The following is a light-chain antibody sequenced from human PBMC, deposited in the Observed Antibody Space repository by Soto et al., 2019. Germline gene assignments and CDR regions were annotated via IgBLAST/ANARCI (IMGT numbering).Light chain of an antibody. Sequence: QSALTQPPSASGSPGQSVTISCTGASSDVGGYNYVSWYQQHPGKAPKLMIYEVTKRPSGVPDRFSGSKSGNTASLTVSGLQPEDEADYYCSSYAGGYNAYVFGTGTKVTVL. CDR3: SSYAGGYNAYV. CDR1: SSDVGGYNY. J-gene: IGLJ1*01. CDR2: EVT. V-gene: IGLV2-8*01.